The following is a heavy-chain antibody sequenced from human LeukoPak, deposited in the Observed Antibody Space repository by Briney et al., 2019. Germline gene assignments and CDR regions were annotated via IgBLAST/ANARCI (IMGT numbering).Heavy chain of an antibody. CDR3: ARFSSGCSTSSCYLTY. CDR2: IHDTGST. J-gene: IGHJ4*02. CDR1: GGSLSSHY. D-gene: IGHD2-2*01. V-gene: IGHV4-59*11. Sequence: SETLSLTCSVSGGSLSSHYWSWIRQPPGKGLELIEHIHDTGSTFYNPSLRGRVTISLDTSNNQFSLKLTSMTAADTAVYYCARFSSGCSTSSCYLTYWGQGTLVTVS.